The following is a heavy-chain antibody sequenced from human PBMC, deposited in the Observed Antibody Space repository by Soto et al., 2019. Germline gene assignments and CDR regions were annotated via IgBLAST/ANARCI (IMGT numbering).Heavy chain of an antibody. D-gene: IGHD3-22*01. CDR1: GFSGFTFSSYA. V-gene: IGHV3-23*01. Sequence: PGGSLRLSCAASGFSGFTFSSYAMNWVRQAPGKGLEWVSAISVSGGSTYYTDSVKGRFTISRDNSRNTLYLQMNSLRAEDTAVYYCARDLHYDSSGYYFPYFQHWGQGTLVTVSS. CDR3: ARDLHYDSSGYYFPYFQH. J-gene: IGHJ1*01. CDR2: ISVSGGST.